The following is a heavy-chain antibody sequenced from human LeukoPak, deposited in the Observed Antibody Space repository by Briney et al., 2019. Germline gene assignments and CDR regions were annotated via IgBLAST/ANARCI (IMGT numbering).Heavy chain of an antibody. CDR2: IYYSGRT. J-gene: IGHJ4*02. CDR1: GGSISSYY. D-gene: IGHD5-12*01. Sequence: PSETLSLTCTVSGGSISSYYWSWLRQPPGKGLEGIGYIYYSGRTNYNPSLKRRVTISVDKSKKQFSLKLYSVTAADTAVYYCARITVRHYDPDDYWGQGTLVTVSS. V-gene: IGHV4-59*08. CDR3: ARITVRHYDPDDY.